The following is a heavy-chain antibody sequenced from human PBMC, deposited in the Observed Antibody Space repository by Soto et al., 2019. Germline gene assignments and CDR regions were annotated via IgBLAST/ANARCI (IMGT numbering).Heavy chain of an antibody. CDR2: MNPKSGNT. CDR3: ARGRLDPTLRPPTWYVDL. V-gene: IGHV1-8*01. CDR1: GYTFTNND. D-gene: IGHD1-1*01. J-gene: IGHJ2*01. Sequence: QVQLVQSGAEVKKPGASVKVSCEASGYTFTNNDINWMRQGTGQGLEWMGWMNPKSGNTGYALQFQGRVTRTRNILINTAYLELTSLRSEDTAVYDCARGRLDPTLRPPTWYVDLWGRGTLVTVS.